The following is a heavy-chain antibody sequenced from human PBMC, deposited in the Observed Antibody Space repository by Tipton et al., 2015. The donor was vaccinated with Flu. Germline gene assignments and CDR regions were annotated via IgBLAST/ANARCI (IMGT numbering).Heavy chain of an antibody. Sequence: TLSLTCAVYGGSFSGYYWSWIRQPPGKGLEWIGEINHSGSTNYNPSLKSRVTISVDTSKNQFSLKLSSVTAADTAVYYCARGKAGNLRTTPLPRLDYWGQGTLVPVSS. J-gene: IGHJ4*02. CDR1: GGSFSGYY. V-gene: IGHV4-34*01. D-gene: IGHD1-7*01. CDR3: ARGKAGNLRTTPLPRLDY. CDR2: INHSGST.